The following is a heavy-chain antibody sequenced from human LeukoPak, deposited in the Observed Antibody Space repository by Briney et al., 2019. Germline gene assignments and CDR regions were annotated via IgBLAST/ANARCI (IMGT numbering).Heavy chain of an antibody. D-gene: IGHD2-8*01. Sequence: ASVKVSCKVSGYTLTELSMHWVRQAPGKGLEWMGGFDPEDGETIYAQKFQGRVTMTEDTSTDTAYMELSSLRSEDTAVYYCAIGYCTNGVCYRSNGYYYCGMDVWGQGTTVTVSS. J-gene: IGHJ6*02. V-gene: IGHV1-24*01. CDR1: GYTLTELS. CDR2: FDPEDGET. CDR3: AIGYCTNGVCYRSNGYYYCGMDV.